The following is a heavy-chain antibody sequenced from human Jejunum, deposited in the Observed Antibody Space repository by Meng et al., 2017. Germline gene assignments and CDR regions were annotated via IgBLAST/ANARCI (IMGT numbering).Heavy chain of an antibody. J-gene: IGHJ3*02. CDR1: GSTFSNDW. CDR2: NNSDWSTT. D-gene: IGHD3-22*01. CDR3: ARGFITHPRSAFDI. V-gene: IGHV3-74*01. Sequence: GESLKIPCSASGSTFSNDWVNWVRQAPGKGLVWVSHNNSDWSTTNYADPVKGRSTLSRDNAKNTLYLQMNSLRAEDTAVYYCARGFITHPRSAFDIWGQGAMVTVSS.